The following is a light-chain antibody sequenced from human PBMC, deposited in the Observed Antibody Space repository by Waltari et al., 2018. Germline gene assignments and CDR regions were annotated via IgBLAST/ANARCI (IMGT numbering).Light chain of an antibody. CDR3: QQYNSYSRT. Sequence: DIQMTQSPSTLSASVGDRVPIPCRASQSVNGWLAWYQQKPGKAPNLLIYKASTLESGVPSRFSGSGSGTEFTLTISSLQPDDFATYYCQQYNSYSRTFGQGTRVEIK. CDR1: QSVNGW. J-gene: IGKJ1*01. CDR2: KAS. V-gene: IGKV1-5*03.